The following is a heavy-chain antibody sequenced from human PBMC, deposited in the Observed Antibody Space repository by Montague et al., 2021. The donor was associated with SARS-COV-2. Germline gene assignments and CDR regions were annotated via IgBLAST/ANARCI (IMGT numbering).Heavy chain of an antibody. CDR1: GGSISSGSYY. CDR3: ARAHSGSWAHLDN. V-gene: IGHV4-61*02. Sequence: TLSLTRTLSGGSISSGSYYWSWIRQPAGKGLEWIGRIYTSGTTDYSFSLKGRVTISVDTSKNQFSLKLTSVTAADTAVYYCARAHSGSWAHLDNWGQGSLVTVSS. CDR2: IYTSGTT. J-gene: IGHJ4*02. D-gene: IGHD5-12*01.